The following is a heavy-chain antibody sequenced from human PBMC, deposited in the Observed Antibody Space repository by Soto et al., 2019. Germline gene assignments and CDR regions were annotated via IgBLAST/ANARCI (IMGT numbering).Heavy chain of an antibody. D-gene: IGHD6-19*01. CDR2: ISGSVRST. J-gene: IGHJ6*02. Sequence: PGGSLRLSCAASGFTFSSYAMSWVRQAPGKGLEWVSAISGSVRSTYYADSVKGRFTISRDNSKNTLYLQMNSLRAEDTAVYYCAKSPGSGWAYYYYGMDGWGQGTTVTVSS. CDR1: GFTFSSYA. CDR3: AKSPGSGWAYYYYGMDG. V-gene: IGHV3-23*01.